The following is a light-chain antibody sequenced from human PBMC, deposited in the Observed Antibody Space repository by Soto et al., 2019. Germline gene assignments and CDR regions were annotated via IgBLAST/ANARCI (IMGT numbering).Light chain of an antibody. J-gene: IGKJ1*01. V-gene: IGKV1-5*01. CDR2: DAS. Sequence: DIQMTQSPSTLSGSVGDRVTITCRASQTISSWLAWYQQKPGKAPKLLIYDASSLESGVPSRFSGSGSGTEFILTITSLQPDDSATYYCQQYYTYWTFGQGTKV. CDR1: QTISSW. CDR3: QQYYTYWT.